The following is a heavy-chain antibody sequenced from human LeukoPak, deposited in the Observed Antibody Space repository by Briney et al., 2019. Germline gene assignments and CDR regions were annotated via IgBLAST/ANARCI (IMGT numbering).Heavy chain of an antibody. CDR2: ISSSSSTI. V-gene: IGHV3-48*01. CDR3: AKALIVVVPAAPDY. Sequence: PGGSLRLSCAASGFTFSSYSMNWVRQAPGKGLGWVSYISSSSSTIYYADSVKGRFTISRDNAKNSLYLQMNSLRAEDTAVYYCAKALIVVVPAAPDYWGQGTLVTVSS. J-gene: IGHJ4*02. D-gene: IGHD2-2*01. CDR1: GFTFSSYS.